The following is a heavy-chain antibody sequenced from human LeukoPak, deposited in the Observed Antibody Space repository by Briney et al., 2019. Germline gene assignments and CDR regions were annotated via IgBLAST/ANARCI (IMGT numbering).Heavy chain of an antibody. CDR2: IYYSGNS. J-gene: IGHJ4*02. CDR3: GRGGAIDY. Sequence: TSETLSLTCTVSVGSIRSNYYWGWIRQPPGKGLEWIGSIYYSGNSYYNPSLKSRVTMSIDTYKNQFSLKVNSVTAADTAVYYCGRGGAIDYWGQGTLVTVSS. V-gene: IGHV4-39*07. D-gene: IGHD3-16*01. CDR1: VGSIRSNYY.